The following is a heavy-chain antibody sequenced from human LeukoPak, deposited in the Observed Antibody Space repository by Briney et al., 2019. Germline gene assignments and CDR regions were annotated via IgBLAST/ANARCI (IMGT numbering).Heavy chain of an antibody. CDR1: GGSISSYY. CDR3: AREGYCSGRSSFDY. Sequence: SETLSLTCTVSGGSISSYYRSWIRQPAGKGLEWIGRIYTSGSTNYNPSLKSRVTMSVDTSKNQFSLKLSSVAAADTAVYYCAREGYCSGRSSFDYWGQGTLVTVSS. D-gene: IGHD2-15*01. V-gene: IGHV4-4*07. J-gene: IGHJ4*02. CDR2: IYTSGST.